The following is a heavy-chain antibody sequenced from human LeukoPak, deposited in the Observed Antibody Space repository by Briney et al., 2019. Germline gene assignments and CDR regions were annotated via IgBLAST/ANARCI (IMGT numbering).Heavy chain of an antibody. CDR2: ISGNGDIT. CDR1: GFTFSSYA. D-gene: IGHD3-3*01. Sequence: GGSLRLSCAASGFTFSSYAMSWVRQAPGKGLEWVSAISGNGDITYYTDSVKGRFTISRDNAKSSLYLQMNSLRAEDTAVYYCARDWDDFRSGYDKLDYWGQGTLVTVSS. CDR3: ARDWDDFRSGYDKLDY. V-gene: IGHV3-23*01. J-gene: IGHJ4*02.